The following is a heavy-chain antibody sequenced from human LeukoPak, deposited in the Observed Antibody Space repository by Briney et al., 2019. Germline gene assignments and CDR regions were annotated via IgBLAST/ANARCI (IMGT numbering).Heavy chain of an antibody. CDR3: ARDKNNYDSSGYTPESDAFDI. CDR1: GGSVTGGGYY. V-gene: IGHV4-34*01. CDR2: INHREST. J-gene: IGHJ3*02. D-gene: IGHD3-22*01. Sequence: SETLSLTCSVSGGSVTGGGYYWSWIRQHPGKGLEWIGEINHRESTNYNPSLKSRVTISVDTSKNQFSLKLSSVTAADTAVYYCARDKNNYDSSGYTPESDAFDIWGQGTMVTVSS.